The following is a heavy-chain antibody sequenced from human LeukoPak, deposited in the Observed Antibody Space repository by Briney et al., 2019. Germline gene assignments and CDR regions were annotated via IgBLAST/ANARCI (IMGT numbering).Heavy chain of an antibody. J-gene: IGHJ4*02. CDR3: ASFQWLRYFDF. Sequence: GGSLRLSCAASGFTFSDYYMSWIRQAPGKGLEWVSYISSSGNIVYYTISVKGRFTISRDNAKNSLFVQMNSLRAEDTAVYFCASFQWLRYFDFWGQGTLVTVSS. D-gene: IGHD5-12*01. CDR2: ISSSGNIV. CDR1: GFTFSDYY. V-gene: IGHV3-11*01.